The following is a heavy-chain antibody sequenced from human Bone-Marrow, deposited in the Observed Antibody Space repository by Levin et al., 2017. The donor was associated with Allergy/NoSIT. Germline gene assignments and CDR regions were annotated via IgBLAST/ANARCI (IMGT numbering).Heavy chain of an antibody. D-gene: IGHD1/OR15-1a*01. V-gene: IGHV3-23*01. CDR2: ISGSGDTT. J-gene: IGHJ4*02. CDR1: GFTFSSYA. Sequence: GGSLRLSCAASGFTFSSYAMTWVRQTPGKGLEWVSAISGSGDTTYYADSVKGRFTISRDNSKSTLFLRMDSLRAEDTAVYYCAKGRSPNNWNNAPLYYFASWGQGTLVTVSS. CDR3: AKGRSPNNWNNAPLYYFAS.